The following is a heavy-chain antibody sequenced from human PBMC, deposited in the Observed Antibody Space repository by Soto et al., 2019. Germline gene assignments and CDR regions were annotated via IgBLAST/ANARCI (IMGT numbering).Heavy chain of an antibody. CDR2: INPNSGGT. D-gene: IGHD6-19*01. CDR1: GYTFTGYY. J-gene: IGHJ6*02. Sequence: QVQLVQSGAEVKKPGASVKVSCKASGYTFTGYYMHWVRQAPGQGLEWMGWINPNSGGTNYAQKFQGWVTTTRDTSISTAYMELSRLRSDDTAVYYCARSIAVAGTGLGDYGMDVWGQGTTVTVSS. V-gene: IGHV1-2*04. CDR3: ARSIAVAGTGLGDYGMDV.